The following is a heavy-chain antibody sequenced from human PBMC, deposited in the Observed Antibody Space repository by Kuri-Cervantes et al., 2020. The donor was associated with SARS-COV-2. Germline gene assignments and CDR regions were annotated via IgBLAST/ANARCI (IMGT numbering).Heavy chain of an antibody. Sequence: GSLRLSCTVSGGSISSYYWSWIRQPPGKGLEWIGYIYYSGSTNYNPSLKSRVTISVDTSKNQFSLKLSSVTAAGTAVYYCARQGCSSTSCYAFDYWGQGTLVTVSS. CDR2: IYYSGST. J-gene: IGHJ4*02. CDR1: GGSISSYY. CDR3: ARQGCSSTSCYAFDY. V-gene: IGHV4-59*08. D-gene: IGHD2-2*01.